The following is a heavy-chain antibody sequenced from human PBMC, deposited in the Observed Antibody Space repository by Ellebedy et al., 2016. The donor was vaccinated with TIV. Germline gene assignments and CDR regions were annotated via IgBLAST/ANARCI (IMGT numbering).Heavy chain of an antibody. V-gene: IGHV3-23*01. CDR1: GFTFSSYA. Sequence: GESLKISCAASGFTFSSYAMSWVRQAPGKGLEWVSAISGSGGSTYYADSVKGRFTISRDNSKNTLYLQMNSLRAEDTAVYYCAKFSSDYTNDYWGQGTLVTVSS. CDR3: AKFSSDYTNDY. CDR2: ISGSGGST. J-gene: IGHJ4*02. D-gene: IGHD4-11*01.